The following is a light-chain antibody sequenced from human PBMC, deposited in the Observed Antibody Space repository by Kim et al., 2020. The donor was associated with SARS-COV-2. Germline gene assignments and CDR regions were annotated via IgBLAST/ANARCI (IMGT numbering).Light chain of an antibody. Sequence: SSELTQDPAVSVALGQTVSFTCQGDSLRTYYAGWYQQKPGQAPVLVIYGKNNRPSGIPDRFSGSSSGDTASLTITGAQVEDEADYYCNSRDSSGNLYVFGTGTKVTVL. CDR2: GKN. CDR3: NSRDSSGNLYV. V-gene: IGLV3-19*01. CDR1: SLRTYY. J-gene: IGLJ1*01.